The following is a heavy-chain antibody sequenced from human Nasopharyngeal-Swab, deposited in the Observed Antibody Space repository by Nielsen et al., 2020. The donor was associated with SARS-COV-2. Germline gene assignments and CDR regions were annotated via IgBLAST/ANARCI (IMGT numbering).Heavy chain of an antibody. CDR1: GYTFTNHA. Sequence: SVKVSCKASGYTFTNHAVQWVRRAPGQNFEWMGWINPGNGNTKYSETFQGRVTIITDTSASTVYMELSSLTSEDTAVYYCAGAGDSSETYGLDVWGQGTTVTVSS. CDR2: INPGNGNT. CDR3: AGAGDSSETYGLDV. D-gene: IGHD5-18*01. V-gene: IGHV1-3*01. J-gene: IGHJ6*02.